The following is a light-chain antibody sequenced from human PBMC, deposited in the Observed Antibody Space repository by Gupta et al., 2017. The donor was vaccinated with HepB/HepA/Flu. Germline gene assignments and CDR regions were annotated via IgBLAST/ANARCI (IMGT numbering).Light chain of an antibody. Sequence: DVQLTQSPFSLSASGGDTVTITCRASEKIKSYVNWYQHKPGQAPKLLIYAASRLISGVPSRFSGSQSGTEFTLTITGLKPEDFATYYCQQASSSPPAFGQGTKVEI. CDR1: EKIKSY. CDR3: QQASSSPPA. CDR2: AAS. V-gene: IGKV1-39*01. J-gene: IGKJ1*01.